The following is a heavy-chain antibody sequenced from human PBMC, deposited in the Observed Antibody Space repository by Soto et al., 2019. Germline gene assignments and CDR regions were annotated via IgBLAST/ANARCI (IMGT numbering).Heavy chain of an antibody. Sequence: QLQLQESGPGLVNPSETLSLSCAVSGDSISGSVYYWGWIRQPPGKGLEWIGSINYSARTYYNPSLKSRDIISVDTSKSQFSLNLTSVTAADTTVSYCVRIYCGTHACYHFDYRGQGTLVTVSS. CDR1: GDSISGSVYY. CDR2: INYSART. CDR3: VRIYCGTHACYHFDY. V-gene: IGHV4-39*01. D-gene: IGHD2-21*01. J-gene: IGHJ4*02.